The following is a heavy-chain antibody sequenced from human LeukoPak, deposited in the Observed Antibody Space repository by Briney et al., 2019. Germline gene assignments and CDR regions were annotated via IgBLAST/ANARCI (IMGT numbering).Heavy chain of an antibody. CDR2: ISGSGGST. V-gene: IGHV3-23*01. CDR1: GFTFSSYA. CDR3: ARDRAYSSFDY. Sequence: PGGSLRLSCAASGFTFSSYAMSWVRQAPGKGLEWVSAISGSGGSTYYADSVKGRFTISRDNSKNTLYLQMTSLRGEDTAVYYCARDRAYSSFDYWGQGTVVTVSS. D-gene: IGHD5-18*01. J-gene: IGHJ4*02.